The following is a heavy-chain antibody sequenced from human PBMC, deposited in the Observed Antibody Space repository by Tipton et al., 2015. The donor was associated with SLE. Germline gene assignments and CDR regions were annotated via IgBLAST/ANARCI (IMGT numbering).Heavy chain of an antibody. D-gene: IGHD3-16*01. CDR3: AKEEGLSGSRDV. CDR1: GFIFSSSG. V-gene: IGHV3-30*02. Sequence: SLRLSCAVSGFIFSSSGMHWFRLAPGKGLEWVAFIQYDGRYKQYADSVKGRFTISRDDSKNTLYLQMNSLGAEDTAVYYCAKEEGLSGSRDVWGQGTTVTVSS. J-gene: IGHJ6*02. CDR2: IQYDGRYK.